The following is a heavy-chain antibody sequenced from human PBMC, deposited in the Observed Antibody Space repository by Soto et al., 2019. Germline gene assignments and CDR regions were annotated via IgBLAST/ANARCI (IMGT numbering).Heavy chain of an antibody. CDR3: ATDRLPKYSSSWYRAFDI. D-gene: IGHD6-13*01. CDR1: GYTLTELS. Sequence: ASVKVSCKVSGYTLTELSMHWVRQAPGKGLEWMGGFDPEDGETIYAQKFQGRVTMIEDTSTDTAYMELSSLRSEDTAVYYCATDRLPKYSSSWYRAFDIWGQGTMVTVSS. V-gene: IGHV1-24*01. J-gene: IGHJ3*02. CDR2: FDPEDGET.